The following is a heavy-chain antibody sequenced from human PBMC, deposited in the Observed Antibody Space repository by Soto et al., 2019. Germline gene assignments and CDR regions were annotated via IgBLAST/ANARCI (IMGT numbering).Heavy chain of an antibody. D-gene: IGHD2-15*01. CDR1: GGSISTDNYY. V-gene: IGHV4-30-4*01. CDR3: ARIKVGGRDLDYFDS. J-gene: IGHJ4*02. Sequence: VQLRESGPGLLKPSQTLSLTCTVSGGSISTDNYYWSWIRQPPGKGLEWIGYIYSSGTTYYNASLKSRLFISVDTSRSHFSLRLSSVTAADTAVFYCARIKVGGRDLDYFDSWGLGTLVTVSS. CDR2: IYSSGTT.